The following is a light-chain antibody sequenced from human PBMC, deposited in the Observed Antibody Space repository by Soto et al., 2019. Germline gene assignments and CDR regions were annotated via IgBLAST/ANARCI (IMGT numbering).Light chain of an antibody. Sequence: EIVMTQSPATLSVSPGERVTLSCRASQSVSNNLAWYQQKPGQAPRLLIYGATGTATGIPARFSGSGSGTEFTLTISSLQSEDFAVYYCQQHNDWPLTFGGGTKVEIK. J-gene: IGKJ4*01. CDR2: GAT. CDR1: QSVSNN. CDR3: QQHNDWPLT. V-gene: IGKV3-15*01.